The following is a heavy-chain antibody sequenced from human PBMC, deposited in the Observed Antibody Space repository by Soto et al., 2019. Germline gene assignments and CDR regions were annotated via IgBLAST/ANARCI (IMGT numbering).Heavy chain of an antibody. V-gene: IGHV4-39*01. Sequence: SETLSLTCTASGGSISSSSYYWGWIRQPPGKGLAWIGSIYYSGSTYYNPSLKSRVTISVDTSKNQFSLTLSSVTAADTAVYYCARRIAAVVRGYFDYWGQGTLVTVSS. CDR2: IYYSGST. CDR3: ARRIAAVVRGYFDY. J-gene: IGHJ4*02. D-gene: IGHD6-13*01. CDR1: GGSISSSSYY.